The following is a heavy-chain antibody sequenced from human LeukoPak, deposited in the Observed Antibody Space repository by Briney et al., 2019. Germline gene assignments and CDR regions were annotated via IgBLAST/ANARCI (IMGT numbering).Heavy chain of an antibody. Sequence: PSETLSLTCTVSGGSISSSSYYWGWIRQPPGKGLEWIGSIYYSGSTYYNPSLKSRVTISVDTSKNQFSLKLSSVTAADTAVYYCASRGVNDYWGQGTLVTVSS. CDR2: IYYSGST. CDR3: ASRGVNDY. CDR1: GGSISSSSYY. D-gene: IGHD3-10*01. J-gene: IGHJ4*02. V-gene: IGHV4-39*07.